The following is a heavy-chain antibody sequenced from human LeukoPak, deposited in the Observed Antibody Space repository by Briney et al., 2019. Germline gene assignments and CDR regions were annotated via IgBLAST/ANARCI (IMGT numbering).Heavy chain of an antibody. Sequence: GGSLRLSCAASGFTFSSYGMHWVRQAPGKGLEWVAVISYDGSNKYYADSVKGRFTISRDNSKNTLYLQMNSLRAEDTAVYYCAKDIRRTKPVSAFDYWGQGTLVTVSS. CDR1: GFTFSSYG. CDR3: AKDIRRTKPVSAFDY. J-gene: IGHJ4*02. V-gene: IGHV3-30*18. CDR2: ISYDGSNK. D-gene: IGHD3-16*01.